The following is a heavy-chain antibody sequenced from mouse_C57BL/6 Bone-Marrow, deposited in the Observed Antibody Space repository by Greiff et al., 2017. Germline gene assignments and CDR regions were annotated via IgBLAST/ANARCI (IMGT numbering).Heavy chain of an antibody. CDR1: GYTFTSYW. D-gene: IGHD1-1*01. CDR2: IDPSDSYT. V-gene: IGHV1-69*01. CDR3: ARWGYYGSSYIYDYAMDY. Sequence: QVQLQQPGAELVMPGASVKLSCKASGYTFTSYWMHWVKQRPGQGLEWIGEIDPSDSYTNYNQKFKGKSTLTVDKTSSTAYMQLSSLTSEDSAVYYCARWGYYGSSYIYDYAMDYWGQGTSVTVSS. J-gene: IGHJ4*01.